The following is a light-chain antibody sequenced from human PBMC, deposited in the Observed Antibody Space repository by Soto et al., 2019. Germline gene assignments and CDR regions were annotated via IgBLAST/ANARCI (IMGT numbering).Light chain of an antibody. J-gene: IGKJ1*01. Sequence: TQMTQSPLSLSASVGEKIIITCRASRDVGSDVSWYQQKPGQAPKLVIYAASNLYTGVPSRFSGSGSGTDFTLSITSLQPDDSATYYCQQAKTFPWTFGQGTKVDIK. CDR2: AAS. CDR1: RDVGSD. V-gene: IGKV1-17*01. CDR3: QQAKTFPWT.